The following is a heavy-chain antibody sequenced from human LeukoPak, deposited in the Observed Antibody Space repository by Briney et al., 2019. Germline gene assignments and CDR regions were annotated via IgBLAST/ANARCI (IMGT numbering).Heavy chain of an antibody. J-gene: IGHJ4*02. CDR1: GFTFSSYG. D-gene: IGHD3-22*01. Sequence: GGSLRLSCAASGFTFSSYGMHGVREAPGKRLWWGTDISYEGGTKYYEVSVKGRFSTSRDNSKHTQHLQMNNLRTEDTAVYYCASPYYYDRSSYYHFIDHWGRGTLVAVSP. V-gene: IGHV3-30*03. CDR2: ISYEGGTK. CDR3: ASPYYYDRSSYYHFIDH.